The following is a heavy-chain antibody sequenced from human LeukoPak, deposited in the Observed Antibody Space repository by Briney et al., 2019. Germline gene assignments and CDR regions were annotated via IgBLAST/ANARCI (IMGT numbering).Heavy chain of an antibody. CDR3: AKGGLRFLEWLLLPSYFDY. Sequence: GGSLRLSCAASGFTFSSHLMHWVRQAPGKGLVWVSRISSDGTYTNYADSVRGRFTISRDNAKNTLYLQMNSLRAEDTAVYYCAKGGLRFLEWLLLPSYFDYWGQGTLVTVSS. V-gene: IGHV3-74*01. CDR1: GFTFSSHL. J-gene: IGHJ4*02. CDR2: ISSDGTYT. D-gene: IGHD3-3*01.